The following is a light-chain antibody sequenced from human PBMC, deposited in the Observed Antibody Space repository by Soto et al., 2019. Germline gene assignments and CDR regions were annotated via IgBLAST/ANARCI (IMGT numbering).Light chain of an antibody. CDR1: SSDVGGYNY. CDR2: EVS. J-gene: IGLJ3*02. CDR3: SSYTSSSTRV. Sequence: QSVLTQPASVPGSPGQSITISCTGTSSDVGGYNYVSWYQQHPGKAPKLMIYEVSNRPSGVSNRFSGSKSGNTASLTISGLQAEDEADYYCSSYTSSSTRVFGGGTKLTVL. V-gene: IGLV2-14*01.